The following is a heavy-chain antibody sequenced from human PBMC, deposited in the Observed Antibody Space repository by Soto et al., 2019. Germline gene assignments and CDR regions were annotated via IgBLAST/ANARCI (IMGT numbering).Heavy chain of an antibody. Sequence: QVQLVESGGGVVQPGRSLRLSCAASGFTFSSYAMHWVRQAPGKGLEWVAVISYDGSNKYYADYVKGRFTISRDNSKNTLYLQMNSLRAEDTAVYYWARGPIVGAPSEYFPHWGQGTLVTVSS. CDR1: GFTFSSYA. CDR3: ARGPIVGAPSEYFPH. CDR2: ISYDGSNK. V-gene: IGHV3-30-3*01. D-gene: IGHD1-26*01. J-gene: IGHJ1*01.